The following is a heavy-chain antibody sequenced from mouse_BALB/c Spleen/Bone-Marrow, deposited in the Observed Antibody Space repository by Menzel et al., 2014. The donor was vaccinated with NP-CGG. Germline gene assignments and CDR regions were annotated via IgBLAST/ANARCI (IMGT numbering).Heavy chain of an antibody. Sequence: QVQLKQSGAELMRPGASVKISCKATGYTFRNYWIEWVKQRPGHGLEWIGEILPGSYSTNYNEKLKGKATFTADTSSNTAYMQLSSLTSEDSAVYYCARRGGYPWFAYRGQGTLVTVSA. J-gene: IGHJ3*01. CDR3: ARRGGYPWFAY. CDR1: GYTFRNYW. CDR2: ILPGSYST. V-gene: IGHV1-9*01. D-gene: IGHD2-2*01.